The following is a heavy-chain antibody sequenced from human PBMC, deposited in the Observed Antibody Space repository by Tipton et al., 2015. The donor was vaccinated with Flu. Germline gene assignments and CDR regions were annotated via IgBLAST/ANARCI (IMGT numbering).Heavy chain of an antibody. CDR3: AREGAKSDYGDYGVDAFDI. V-gene: IGHV4-59*01. Sequence: TLSLTCTVSGGSISSYYWCWIRQPPGKGLEWIGYIYYRGSTNYNPSLKSRVTISVDTSTNQFSLKLLSVTAADTAVYYCAREGAKSDYGDYGVDAFDIWGQWTMVTVSS. CDR1: GGSISSYY. J-gene: IGHJ3*02. CDR2: IYYRGST. D-gene: IGHD4-17*01.